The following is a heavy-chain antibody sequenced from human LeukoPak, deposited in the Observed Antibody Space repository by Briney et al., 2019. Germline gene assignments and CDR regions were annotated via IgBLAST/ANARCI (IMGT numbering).Heavy chain of an antibody. CDR1: GFTVSSNY. CDR3: AKENYCYYYMDF. Sequence: PGGSLRLSCAVSGFTVSSNYVNWVRQAPGKGLEWVSVMYNGGTTYYADSVKGRFTISRDNSKNTLYLQMNSLRAEDTAVYYCAKENYCYYYMDFWGKGTTVTVSS. J-gene: IGHJ6*03. V-gene: IGHV3-53*01. CDR2: MYNGGTT.